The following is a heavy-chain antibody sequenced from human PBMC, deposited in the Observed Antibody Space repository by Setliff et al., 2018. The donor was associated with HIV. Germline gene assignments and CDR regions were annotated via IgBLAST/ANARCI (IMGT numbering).Heavy chain of an antibody. CDR1: GYSFTTYG. Sequence: GASVKVSCKASGYSFTTYGVYWVRQAPGQGLEWMGWIATQNGNTNYAQKFQGRVTMTTDTSTNTAYMELSSLTSDDTAVYYCAREGLWFGDRGFYMDVWGKGTAVTAPQ. CDR3: AREGLWFGDRGFYMDV. V-gene: IGHV1-18*01. D-gene: IGHD3-10*01. CDR2: IATQNGNT. J-gene: IGHJ6*04.